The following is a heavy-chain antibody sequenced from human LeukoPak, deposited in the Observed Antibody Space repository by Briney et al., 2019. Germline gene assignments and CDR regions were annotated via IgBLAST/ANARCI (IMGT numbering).Heavy chain of an antibody. V-gene: IGHV1-18*01. Sequence: ASVKVSCTASGYSETNYGFTWVRQAPGHGLEWIGCISAYNGNTDYALKLQGRVTMTTDTSTSTAYMELRSLRPDDTAIYYCARGAGLSSTWDGPRDYWGQGTLVTVSS. CDR3: ARGAGLSSTWDGPRDY. CDR2: ISAYNGNT. CDR1: GYSETNYG. J-gene: IGHJ4*02. D-gene: IGHD6-13*01.